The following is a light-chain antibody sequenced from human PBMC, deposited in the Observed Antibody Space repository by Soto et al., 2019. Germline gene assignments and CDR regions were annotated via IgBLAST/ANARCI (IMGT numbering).Light chain of an antibody. J-gene: IGKJ1*01. CDR1: QSLRATY. CDR3: QQYNNWPWT. Sequence: EIVLTQSPGTLSLSPGETATLSCRASQSLRATYVAWYQQRPGQAPRLLIYGASTRATGVPARFSGSGSGTEFTLTISSLQSEDFAVYYCQQYNNWPWTFGQGTKVDIK. CDR2: GAS. V-gene: IGKV3-15*01.